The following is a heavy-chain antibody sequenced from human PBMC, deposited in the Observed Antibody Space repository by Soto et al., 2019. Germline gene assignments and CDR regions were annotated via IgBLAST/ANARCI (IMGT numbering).Heavy chain of an antibody. J-gene: IGHJ4*02. CDR2: IWYDGSNK. CDR3: ARDKSGWGPDY. Sequence: GGSLRLSCAASGFTFSSYGMHWVRQAPGKGLEWVAVIWYDGSNKYYADSVKGRFTNSRDNFKNTLYLQMNSLTAEDTAVYYCARDKSGWGPDYWGQGTLVTVSS. V-gene: IGHV3-33*01. D-gene: IGHD6-19*01. CDR1: GFTFSSYG.